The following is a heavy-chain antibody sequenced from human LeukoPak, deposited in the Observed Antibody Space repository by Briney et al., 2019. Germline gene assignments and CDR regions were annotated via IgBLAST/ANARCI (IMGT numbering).Heavy chain of an antibody. V-gene: IGHV1-2*02. CDR3: ARGRAPSYSGRTVSTYRFDY. CDR1: GYTFTGYY. D-gene: IGHD1-26*01. J-gene: IGHJ4*02. Sequence: GASVTVSCKASGYTFTGYYMHWVRQAPGQGLEWMGWINPNSGGTNYAQKFQGRVTMTRDTSISTAYMELSRLRSEDTAVYYCARGRAPSYSGRTVSTYRFDYWGQGTLVTVSS. CDR2: INPNSGGT.